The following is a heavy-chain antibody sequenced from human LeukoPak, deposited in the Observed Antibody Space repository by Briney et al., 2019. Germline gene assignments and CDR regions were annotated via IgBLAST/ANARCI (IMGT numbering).Heavy chain of an antibody. D-gene: IGHD3-22*01. CDR1: GGSISTFY. CDR3: ARDSSGYYYGMDV. V-gene: IGHV4-59*12. Sequence: SETLSLTCTVSGGSISTFYWSWIRQPPGKGLEWIGYIYYSGSTNYNPSLKSRLTISVDTSKNQFSLKLSSVTAADTAVYYCARDSSGYYYGMDVWGQGTTVTVSS. J-gene: IGHJ6*02. CDR2: IYYSGST.